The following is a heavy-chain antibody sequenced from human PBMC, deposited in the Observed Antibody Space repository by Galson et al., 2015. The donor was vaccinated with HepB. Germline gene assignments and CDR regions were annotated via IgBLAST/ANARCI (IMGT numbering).Heavy chain of an antibody. CDR3: ARARGSYYRGSYYYYGMDV. Sequence: SLRLSCAASGFTFSSYWMHWVRQAPGKGLVWVSRINSDGSSTSYADSVKGRFTISRDNAKNTLYLQMNSLRAEDTAVYYCARARGSYYRGSYYYYGMDVWGQGTTVTVSS. D-gene: IGHD1-26*01. CDR1: GFTFSSYW. J-gene: IGHJ6*02. V-gene: IGHV3-74*01. CDR2: INSDGSST.